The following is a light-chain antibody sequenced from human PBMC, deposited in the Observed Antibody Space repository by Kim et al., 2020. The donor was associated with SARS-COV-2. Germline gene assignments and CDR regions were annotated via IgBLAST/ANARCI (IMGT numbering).Light chain of an antibody. Sequence: ELTQPPSASGIPGQRITISCSGSTSNIGSNIVNWYQQLPGSAPKLLIYSDHERPSGVPDRFSGSKSGTSASLAISGLQSEDEAVYYCAAWDDSLRGVFGGGTQLTVL. V-gene: IGLV1-44*01. CDR1: TSNIGSNI. J-gene: IGLJ3*02. CDR3: AAWDDSLRGV. CDR2: SDH.